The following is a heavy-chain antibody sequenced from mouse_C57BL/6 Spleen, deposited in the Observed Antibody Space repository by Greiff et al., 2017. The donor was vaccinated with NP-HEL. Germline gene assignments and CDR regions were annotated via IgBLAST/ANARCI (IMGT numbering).Heavy chain of an antibody. J-gene: IGHJ1*03. V-gene: IGHV1-64*01. CDR3: AREENDYWYFDV. Sequence: VKLQQPGAELVKPGASVKLSCKASGYTFTSYWMHWVKQRPGQGLEWIGMIHPNSGSTNYNEKFKSKATLTVDKSSSTAYMQLSSLTSEDSAVYYCAREENDYWYFDVWGTGTTVTVSS. CDR1: GYTFTSYW. CDR2: IHPNSGST. D-gene: IGHD2-3*01.